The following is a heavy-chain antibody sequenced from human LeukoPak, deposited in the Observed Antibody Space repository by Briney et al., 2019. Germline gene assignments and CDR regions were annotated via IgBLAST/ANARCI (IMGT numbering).Heavy chain of an antibody. CDR1: GFTFDDYA. J-gene: IGHJ4*02. D-gene: IGHD3-3*01. CDR3: AKQDLLRFLEWSFDY. Sequence: GGSLRLSCAASGFTFDDYAMHWVRQAPGKGLEWVSVIYSGGSTYYADSVKGRFTISRDNSKNTLYLQMNSLRAEDTAVYYCAKQDLLRFLEWSFDYWGQGTLVTVSS. CDR2: IYSGGST. V-gene: IGHV3-23*03.